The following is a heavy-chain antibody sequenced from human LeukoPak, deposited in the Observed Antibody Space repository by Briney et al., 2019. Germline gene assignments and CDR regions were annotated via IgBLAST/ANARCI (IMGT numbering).Heavy chain of an antibody. V-gene: IGHV4-39*07. CDR2: IYYSGST. CDR1: GGSISSSSYY. J-gene: IGHJ2*01. CDR3: ARVTREAARYWYFDL. D-gene: IGHD6-6*01. Sequence: PSETLSLTCTVSGGSISSSSYYWGWIRQPPGTGLEWIGSIYYSGSTYYNPSLKSRVTISVDTSKNQFSLKLSSVTAADTAVYYCARVTREAARYWYFDLWGRGTLVTVSS.